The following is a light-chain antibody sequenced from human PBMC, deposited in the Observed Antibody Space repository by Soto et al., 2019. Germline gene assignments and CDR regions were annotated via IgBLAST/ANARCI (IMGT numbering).Light chain of an antibody. Sequence: EIVMTQSPATLSVSPGERATLPCRASQSVSSDLAWYHQKPGQAPRVLIYGASTRATGIPARFSGSGSGTEFTLTINSLQSEDFAVYYCQQRSNWLTFGGGTKVDIK. V-gene: IGKV3-15*01. J-gene: IGKJ4*01. CDR2: GAS. CDR3: QQRSNWLT. CDR1: QSVSSD.